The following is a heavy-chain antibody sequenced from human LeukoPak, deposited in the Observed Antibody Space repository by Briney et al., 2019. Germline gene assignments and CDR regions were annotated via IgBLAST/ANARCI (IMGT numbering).Heavy chain of an antibody. CDR1: GFTFSIYA. D-gene: IGHD1-1*01. J-gene: IGHJ4*02. CDR2: ISVSGGST. V-gene: IGHV3-23*01. Sequence: GGSLRLSCAASGFTFSIYAMSWVRQAPGKGLEWVSGISVSGGSTYYADSVKGRFTISRDNSKNTLYLQMNSLRAEDTAVYYCAKGGAYVGTPGYWGQGTLVTVSS. CDR3: AKGGAYVGTPGY.